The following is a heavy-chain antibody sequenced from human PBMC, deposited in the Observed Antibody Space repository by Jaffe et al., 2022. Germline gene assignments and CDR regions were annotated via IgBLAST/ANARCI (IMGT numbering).Heavy chain of an antibody. V-gene: IGHV3-21*01. J-gene: IGHJ4*02. CDR3: ARDLPTQYFDWPTPLYYFDY. CDR1: GFTFSSYS. CDR2: ISSSSSYI. Sequence: EVQLVESGGGLVKPGGSLRLSCAASGFTFSSYSMNWVRQAPGKGLEWVSSISSSSSYIYYADSVKGRFTISRDNAKNSLYLQMNSLRAEDTAVYYCARDLPTQYFDWPTPLYYFDYWGQGTLVTVSS. D-gene: IGHD3-9*01.